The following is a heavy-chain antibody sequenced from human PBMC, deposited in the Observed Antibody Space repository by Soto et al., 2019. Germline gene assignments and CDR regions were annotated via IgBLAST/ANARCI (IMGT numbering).Heavy chain of an antibody. J-gene: IGHJ4*02. CDR3: ARATYCSYGTCLLDQ. Sequence: GGSLRLSCAASGFTISTSYMSWVRQAPGKGLEWVSVIYSGGSTYYADSVKGRFTISRDNSKNTLFLQMNSLRAEDTAVYYCARATYCSYGTCLLDQWGQGTLVTVSS. CDR1: GFTISTSY. CDR2: IYSGGST. V-gene: IGHV3-53*01. D-gene: IGHD2-15*01.